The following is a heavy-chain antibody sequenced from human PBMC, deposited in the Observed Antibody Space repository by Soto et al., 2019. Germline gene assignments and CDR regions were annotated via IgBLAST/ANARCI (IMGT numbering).Heavy chain of an antibody. CDR3: AKEWVYDTSGRSFDY. V-gene: IGHV3-30*18. CDR2: ISYDGSNK. J-gene: IGHJ4*02. D-gene: IGHD3-22*01. Sequence: QVQLVESGGGVVQPGRSLRLSCAASGFTFSSYGMHWVRQAPGKGLEWVAVISYDGSNKYYADSLKGRFTISRDNSKYTLYLQMNSLRAEDTAVYYCAKEWVYDTSGRSFDYWGQGTLVTVSS. CDR1: GFTFSSYG.